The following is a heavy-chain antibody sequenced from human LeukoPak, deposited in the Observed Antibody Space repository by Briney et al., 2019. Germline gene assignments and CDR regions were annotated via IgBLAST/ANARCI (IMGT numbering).Heavy chain of an antibody. J-gene: IGHJ4*02. CDR1: GFNFRAYW. Sequence: PGGSLRLSCTTSGFNFRAYWMAWVRQAPGKGLEWVSVIYSNGKAYYIDSVKGTFTISRDISQNTLFLQMNYLRAEDTAVYYCARDRADGYNYGDSFDNWGQGVLVTVSS. CDR2: IYSNGKA. V-gene: IGHV3-66*01. D-gene: IGHD5-18*01. CDR3: ARDRADGYNYGDSFDN.